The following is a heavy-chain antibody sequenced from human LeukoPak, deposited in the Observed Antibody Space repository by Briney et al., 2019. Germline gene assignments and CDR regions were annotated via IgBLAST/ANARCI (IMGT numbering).Heavy chain of an antibody. CDR3: ATNPRWLDPFDY. CDR1: GFTFSSYA. J-gene: IGHJ4*02. Sequence: GGSLRLSCAASGFTFSSYAMSWVRQAPGKGLEWVSAISGSGGSTYYADSVKGRFTISRDNAKNSLYLQMNSLRAEDTAVYYCATNPRWLDPFDYWGQGTLVTVSS. CDR2: ISGSGGST. D-gene: IGHD4-23*01. V-gene: IGHV3-23*01.